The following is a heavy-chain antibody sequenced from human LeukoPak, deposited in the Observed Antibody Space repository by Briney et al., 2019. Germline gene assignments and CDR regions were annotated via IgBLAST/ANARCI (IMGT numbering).Heavy chain of an antibody. V-gene: IGHV3-23*01. CDR1: GFSFSSYA. CDR2: ISGSGDNT. Sequence: PGGSLKLSCAASGFSFSSYAMSWVRQAPGKGLEWVSSISGSGDNTYYAESVKGRFTISRDNSKNTLFLQMNSLRAEDTAVYYCAKGRQLLDPWGQGTLVTVSS. CDR3: AKGRQLLDP. J-gene: IGHJ5*02. D-gene: IGHD1-7*01.